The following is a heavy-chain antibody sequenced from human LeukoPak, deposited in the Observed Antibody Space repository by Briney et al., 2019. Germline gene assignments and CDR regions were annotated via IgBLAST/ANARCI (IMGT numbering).Heavy chain of an antibody. V-gene: IGHV1-24*01. Sequence: ASVKVSCKASGYTFTSYGISWVPQAPGKGLEWMGGFDPEDGETIYAQKFQGRVTMTEDTSTDTAYMELSSLRSEDTAVYYCATGARGSYGFDYWGQGTLVTVSS. J-gene: IGHJ4*02. CDR1: GYTFTSYG. CDR3: ATGARGSYGFDY. D-gene: IGHD1-26*01. CDR2: FDPEDGET.